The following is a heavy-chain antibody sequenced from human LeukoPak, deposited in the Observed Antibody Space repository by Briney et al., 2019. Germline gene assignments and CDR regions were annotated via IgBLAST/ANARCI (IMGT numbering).Heavy chain of an antibody. CDR3: TTAGTEYSSPSSPIYYYYYMDV. J-gene: IGHJ6*03. CDR1: GFTFSNAW. CDR2: IKSKTDGGTT. V-gene: IGHV3-15*01. D-gene: IGHD6-6*01. Sequence: GGSLRLSCAASGFTFSNAWMSWVRQAPGKGLEWVGRIKSKTDGGTTDYAAPVKGRLTISRDDSKNTLYLQMNSLKTEDTAVYYCTTAGTEYSSPSSPIYYYYYMDVWGKGTTVTVSS.